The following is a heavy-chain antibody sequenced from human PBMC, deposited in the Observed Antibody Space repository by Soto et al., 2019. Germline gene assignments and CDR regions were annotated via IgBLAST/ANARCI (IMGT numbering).Heavy chain of an antibody. CDR3: ARDLGTEDRISNDYSFYGLDV. D-gene: IGHD1-20*01. J-gene: IGHJ6*02. CDR1: GYPFTRYY. V-gene: IGHV1-46*01. Sequence: GASVKVSCKASGYPFTRYYIHWVRQAPGHGPEWMGIIDPSGGTSNYAQKFQGRVTMTRDTSTSTVYMELYSLTSDDTAVYSCARDLGTEDRISNDYSFYGLDVWGQGTSVTVSS. CDR2: IDPSGGTS.